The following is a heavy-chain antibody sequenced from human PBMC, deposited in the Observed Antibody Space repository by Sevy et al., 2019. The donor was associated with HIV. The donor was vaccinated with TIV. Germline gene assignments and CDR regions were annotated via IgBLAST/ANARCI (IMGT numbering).Heavy chain of an antibody. V-gene: IGHV6-1*01. D-gene: IGHD2-2*01. CDR1: GDSVSSKSAA. Sequence: SQTLSLTCAISGDSVSSKSAACNWIRQSPSRGLEWLGRTYYRSKWYNDYAVSVKSRISIKPDTSKNQFSLQLNSVTPEDTAVYYCARSPTRSTSPNWFDPWGQGTLVTVSS. CDR2: TYYRSKWYN. CDR3: ARSPTRSTSPNWFDP. J-gene: IGHJ5*02.